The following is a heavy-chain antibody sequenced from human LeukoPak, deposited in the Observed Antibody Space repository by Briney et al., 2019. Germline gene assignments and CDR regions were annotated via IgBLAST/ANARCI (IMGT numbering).Heavy chain of an antibody. CDR1: GYTFTSYD. Sequence: ASVKVSCKASGYTFTSYDVNWVRQATGQGLEWLGWMNPNSGNTGYARNFQGRVTMTMNTSITTAYMELSSLRSEDTAVYYCARALSWTTESYYYMDVWGKGTTVTVSS. V-gene: IGHV1-8*01. CDR3: ARALSWTTESYYYMDV. D-gene: IGHD3/OR15-3a*01. J-gene: IGHJ6*03. CDR2: MNPNSGNT.